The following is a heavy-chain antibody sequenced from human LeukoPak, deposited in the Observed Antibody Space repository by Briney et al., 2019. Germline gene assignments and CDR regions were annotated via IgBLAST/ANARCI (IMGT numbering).Heavy chain of an antibody. CDR2: ISSSGCST. CDR3: VKERSGGFFDY. J-gene: IGHJ4*02. D-gene: IGHD1-26*01. Sequence: GGSGTLSCSASGFTFSSYAMHWVRQAPGKGLEYVSAISSSGCSTYYADLVKGRFTISRDNSKNTLFLQMSSLRPEDTAVYFCVKERSGGFFDYWGQATLVT. CDR1: GFTFSSYA. V-gene: IGHV3-64D*09.